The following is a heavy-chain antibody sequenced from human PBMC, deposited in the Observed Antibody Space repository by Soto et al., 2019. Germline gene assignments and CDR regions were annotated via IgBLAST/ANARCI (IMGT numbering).Heavy chain of an antibody. D-gene: IGHD3-22*01. J-gene: IGHJ3*02. CDR1: GGSISSYY. Sequence: KSSETLSLTCTVSGGSISSYYWSWIRQPPGKGLEWIGYIYYSGSTNYNPSLKSRVTISVDTSKNQFSLKLSSVTAADTAVYYCASTYYYDSSGYSNAFDIWGQGTMVTVSS. CDR2: IYYSGST. V-gene: IGHV4-59*01. CDR3: ASTYYYDSSGYSNAFDI.